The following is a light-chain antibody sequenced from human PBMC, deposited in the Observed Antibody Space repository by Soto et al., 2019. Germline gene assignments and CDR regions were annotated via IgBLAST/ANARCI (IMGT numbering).Light chain of an antibody. Sequence: EIVLTQSPATLSSSLGERATLTCRASQIVSTYLAWYQQKPGQAPRLPIYDASNRATGIPPRFSGSGSGTGLTLTISSLEPEDFAVYYCQQRSSWPSLTFGGGTKVDIK. V-gene: IGKV3-11*01. CDR1: QIVSTY. J-gene: IGKJ4*02. CDR3: QQRSSWPSLT. CDR2: DAS.